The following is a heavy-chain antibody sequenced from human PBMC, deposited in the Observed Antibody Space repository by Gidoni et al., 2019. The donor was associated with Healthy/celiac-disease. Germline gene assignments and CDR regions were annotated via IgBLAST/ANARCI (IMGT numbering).Heavy chain of an antibody. CDR3: VLGGGGITTEILDY. CDR2: IYYSGST. J-gene: IGHJ4*02. Sequence: QVQLQESRPGLVKPSQNLSLTCTVPGGSISSGDYYWRWIRQPPGKGLEWIGYIYYSGSTYYNPSLKSRVTISVDTSKNQFSLKLSSVTAADTAVYYCVLGGGGITTEILDYWGQGTLVTVSS. V-gene: IGHV4-30-4*01. D-gene: IGHD3-10*01. CDR1: GGSISSGDYY.